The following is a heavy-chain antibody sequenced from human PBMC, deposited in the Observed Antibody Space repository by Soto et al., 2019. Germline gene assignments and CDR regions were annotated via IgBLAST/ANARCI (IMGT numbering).Heavy chain of an antibody. D-gene: IGHD6-13*01. Sequence: GGSLRLSCAASGFTFSSYAMHWVRQAPGKGLEWVAAISYDGSNKYYADSVKGRFTISRDNSKNTLYLQMNSLRAEDTAVYYCARGQVYSSSWYEYFQHWGQGTLVTVSS. J-gene: IGHJ1*01. CDR3: ARGQVYSSSWYEYFQH. CDR2: ISYDGSNK. V-gene: IGHV3-30*04. CDR1: GFTFSSYA.